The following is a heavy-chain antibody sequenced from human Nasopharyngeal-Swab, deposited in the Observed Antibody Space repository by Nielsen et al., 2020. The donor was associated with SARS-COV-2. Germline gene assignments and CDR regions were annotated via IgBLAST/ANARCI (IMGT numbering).Heavy chain of an antibody. J-gene: IGHJ6*03. D-gene: IGHD3-9*01. V-gene: IGHV5-10-1*01. CDR2: IDPSDSYT. CDR3: ARSLDYDILTGLSDFNYYYYMDV. Sequence: GESLKISRKGSGYSFTSYWISWVRQMPGKGLEWMGRIDPSDSYTNYSPSFQGHVTISADKSISTAYLQWSSLKASDTAMYYCARSLDYDILTGLSDFNYYYYMDVWGKGTTVTVSS. CDR1: GYSFTSYW.